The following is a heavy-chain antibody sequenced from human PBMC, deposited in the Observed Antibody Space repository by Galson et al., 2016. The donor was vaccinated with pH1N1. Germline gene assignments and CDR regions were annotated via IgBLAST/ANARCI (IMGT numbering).Heavy chain of an antibody. V-gene: IGHV3-7*01. D-gene: IGHD6-13*01. CDR3: ARAIATADSL. Sequence: SLRLSCAASGFTFSSYWMNWVRQAPGKGLEWVANIKQDGSKIYYVDSVKGRFTISRDNAKNSLYLQMNSLRAEDTAVSYCARAIATADSLWGQGTLVTGSS. CDR1: GFTFSSYW. J-gene: IGHJ4*02. CDR2: IKQDGSKI.